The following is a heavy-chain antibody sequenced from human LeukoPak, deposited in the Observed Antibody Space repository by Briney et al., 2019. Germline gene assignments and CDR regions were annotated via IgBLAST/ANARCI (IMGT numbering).Heavy chain of an antibody. CDR2: IISDGSST. D-gene: IGHD3-10*01. Sequence: PGGSLRLSCAASGFTFSSYWMHWVRQAPGKGLVWVSRIISDGSSTSYADSVKGRFTISRDNAKNTLYLQMNSLRAEDTAVYYCARGWSGGGPFDYWGQGTLVTVSS. CDR3: ARGWSGGGPFDY. CDR1: GFTFSSYW. V-gene: IGHV3-74*01. J-gene: IGHJ4*02.